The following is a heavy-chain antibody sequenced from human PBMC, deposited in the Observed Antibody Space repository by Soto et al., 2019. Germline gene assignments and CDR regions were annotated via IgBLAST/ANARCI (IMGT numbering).Heavy chain of an antibody. CDR2: IKSETDGGTA. Sequence: GRSLRLSCSASGFTFSSAWMSWARQAPGKWLEWVGRIKSETDGGTADYAAPVKGRFTISRDDSKNTLYLQMNSLKTEDTAVYYCNSFYENTGSYAKSIDYWGQAPLVTVSP. CDR3: NSFYENTGSYAKSIDY. V-gene: IGHV3-15*01. J-gene: IGHJ4*02. CDR1: GFTFSSAW. D-gene: IGHD3-22*01.